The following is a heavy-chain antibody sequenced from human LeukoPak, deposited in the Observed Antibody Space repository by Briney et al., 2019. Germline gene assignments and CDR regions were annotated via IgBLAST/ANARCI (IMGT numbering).Heavy chain of an antibody. J-gene: IGHJ3*01. CDR3: AREWGHYYDA. Sequence: ASVKVSCKASGYSFTTYGITWVRQAPGQGLEWMGWVSPYNGNTNYAQHLQGRVTMTTDTSTTTAYMELRSLRSDDTAIYYCAREWGHYYDAWGQGTMVTVSS. CDR1: GYSFTTYG. CDR2: VSPYNGNT. V-gene: IGHV1-18*01. D-gene: IGHD3-22*01.